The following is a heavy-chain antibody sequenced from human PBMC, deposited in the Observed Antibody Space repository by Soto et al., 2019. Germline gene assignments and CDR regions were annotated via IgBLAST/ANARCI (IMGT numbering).Heavy chain of an antibody. D-gene: IGHD5-18*01. CDR2: MYYSGTI. CDR1: GGSISSGDHF. V-gene: IGHV4-30-4*08. Sequence: SETLSLTCAVSGGSISSGDHFWSWIRQSPGKGLELIVYMYYSGTIYYNPSLKSRITTSVDTSNNQFSLNLASVTAADTAVYYCARGRGYGYGIDFWGQGALVTVS. CDR3: ARGRGYGYGIDF. J-gene: IGHJ4*02.